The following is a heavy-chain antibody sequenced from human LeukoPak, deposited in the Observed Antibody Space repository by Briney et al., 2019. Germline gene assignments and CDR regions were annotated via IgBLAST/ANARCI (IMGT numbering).Heavy chain of an antibody. V-gene: IGHV3-7*03. CDR2: IKQDGGEK. J-gene: IGHJ4*02. CDR3: ARVGRDYYDSSGYSHYFDY. Sequence: GGSLRLSCAASGFTFSSYWMSWVRQAPGKGLEWVANIKQDGGEKYYVDSVKGRFTISRDNAKNSLYLQMNSLRAEDTAVYYCARVGRDYYDSSGYSHYFDYWGQGTLVTVSS. CDR1: GFTFSSYW. D-gene: IGHD3-22*01.